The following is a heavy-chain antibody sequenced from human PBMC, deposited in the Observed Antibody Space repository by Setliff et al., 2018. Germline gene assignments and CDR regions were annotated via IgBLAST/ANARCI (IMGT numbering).Heavy chain of an antibody. CDR2: FSSRNDYI. CDR1: GFSFSNYA. CDR3: ARSPGWIPWFDS. J-gene: IGHJ5*01. Sequence: PGGSLRLSCEASGFSFSNYAMNWVRQAPGKGLEWVSSFSSRNDYIYYADSVKGRFTISRDNAKTSLYLQMDSLRAEDTAVYFCARSPGWIPWFDSWGQGTLVTVSS. D-gene: IGHD5-18*01. V-gene: IGHV3-21*01.